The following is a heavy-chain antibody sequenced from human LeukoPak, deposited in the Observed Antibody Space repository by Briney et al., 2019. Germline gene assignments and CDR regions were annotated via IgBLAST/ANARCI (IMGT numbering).Heavy chain of an antibody. J-gene: IGHJ3*02. CDR1: GYTFTSYG. Sequence: ASVKVSCKASGYTFTSYGISWVRQAPGQGLEWMGWISAYNGNTNYAQKLQGRVTMTTDTSTSTAYMELRSLRSDDTAVYYCARDLAPQHPFWSGDLIHAFDIWGQGTMVTVSS. D-gene: IGHD3-3*01. V-gene: IGHV1-18*01. CDR3: ARDLAPQHPFWSGDLIHAFDI. CDR2: ISAYNGNT.